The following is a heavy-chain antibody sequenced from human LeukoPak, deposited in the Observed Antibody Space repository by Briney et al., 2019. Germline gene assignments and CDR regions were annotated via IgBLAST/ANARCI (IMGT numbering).Heavy chain of an antibody. CDR2: IYRSGST. Sequence: PSETLSPTCAVSGGSISSGGYSWSWIRQPPGKGLEWIGYIYRSGSTYYNPSLKSRVTISVDRSKNQFSLKLSSVTAADTAVYYCAISRYGMDVWGQGTTVTVSS. CDR3: AISRYGMDV. J-gene: IGHJ6*02. V-gene: IGHV4-30-2*01. CDR1: GGSISSGGYS. D-gene: IGHD3-3*01.